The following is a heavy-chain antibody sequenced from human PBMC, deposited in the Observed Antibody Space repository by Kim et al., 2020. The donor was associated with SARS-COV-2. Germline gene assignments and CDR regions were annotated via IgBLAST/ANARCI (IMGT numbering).Heavy chain of an antibody. Sequence: SETLSLTCTVSGGSVSSGSYYWSWIRQPPGKGLEWIGYIYYSGSTNYNPSLKSRVTISVDTSKNQFSLKLSSVTAADTAVYYCARWSITTPGFWGQGTLVTVSS. CDR3: ARWSITTPGF. J-gene: IGHJ4*02. V-gene: IGHV4-61*01. CDR1: GGSVSSGSYY. CDR2: IYYSGST. D-gene: IGHD3-3*01.